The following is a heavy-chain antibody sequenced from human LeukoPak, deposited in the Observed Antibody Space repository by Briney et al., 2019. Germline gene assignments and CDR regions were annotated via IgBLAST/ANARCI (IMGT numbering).Heavy chain of an antibody. CDR2: ISSSSSYI. J-gene: IGHJ4*02. Sequence: GGSLRLSCAASGFTFSSYSMNWVRQAPGMGLEWVSSISSSSSYIYYADSVKGRFTISRDNAKNSLYLQMNSLRAEDTAVYYCARDQRGDYEMAYWGQGTLVTVSS. V-gene: IGHV3-21*01. D-gene: IGHD4-17*01. CDR3: ARDQRGDYEMAY. CDR1: GFTFSSYS.